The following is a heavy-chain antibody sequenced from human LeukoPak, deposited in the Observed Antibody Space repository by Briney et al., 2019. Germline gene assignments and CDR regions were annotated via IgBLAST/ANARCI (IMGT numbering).Heavy chain of an antibody. D-gene: IGHD2/OR15-2a*01. CDR2: IWYDGSNK. CDR3: AKDRGSGYYFTVYYFDY. V-gene: IGHV3-33*06. CDR1: GFTFSSYG. J-gene: IGHJ4*02. Sequence: GGSLRLSCAASGFTFSSYGMHWVRQAPGKGLEWVAVIWYDGSNKYYADSVKGRFTISRDNSKNTLYLQMNSLRAEDTAVYYCAKDRGSGYYFTVYYFDYWGQGTLVTVSS.